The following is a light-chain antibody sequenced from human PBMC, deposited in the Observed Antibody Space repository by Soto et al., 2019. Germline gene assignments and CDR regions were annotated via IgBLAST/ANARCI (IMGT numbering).Light chain of an antibody. J-gene: IGKJ1*01. CDR3: QQYKDHVWT. Sequence: DIQMTQSPSTLPASVGDRVTISCRASQTVERWLAWYQLKPGKAPKLLISDVSTLERGVPSRFSGSGSATEFTLTISGLQSDDFATYYCQQYKDHVWTFGQGTKV. CDR2: DVS. CDR1: QTVERW. V-gene: IGKV1-5*01.